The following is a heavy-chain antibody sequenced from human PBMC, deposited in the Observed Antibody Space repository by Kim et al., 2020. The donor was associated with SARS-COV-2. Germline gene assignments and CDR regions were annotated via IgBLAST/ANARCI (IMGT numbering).Heavy chain of an antibody. D-gene: IGHD6-6*01. V-gene: IGHV1-69*13. CDR3: ARTEQYSSSGRTFDY. J-gene: IGHJ4*02. CDR1: GGTFSSYA. Sequence: SVKVSCKASGGTFSSYAISWVRQAPGQGLEWMGGIIPIFGTANYAQKFQGRVTITADESTSTAYMERSSLRSEDTAVYYCARTEQYSSSGRTFDYWGQGTLVTVSS. CDR2: IIPIFGTA.